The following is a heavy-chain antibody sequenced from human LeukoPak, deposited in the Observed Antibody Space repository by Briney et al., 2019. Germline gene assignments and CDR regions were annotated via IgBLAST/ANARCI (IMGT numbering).Heavy chain of an antibody. CDR2: IKANSGDT. V-gene: IGHV1-2*02. CDR1: GYIFTAYY. D-gene: IGHD5-24*01. J-gene: IGHJ4*02. Sequence: GASVKVSCKASGYIFTAYYLHWVRQAPGQKPEWRGWIKANSGDTNYAQKFQGTGTMTRDTYISIVYMELSGLTAGDTAVSYCTSVGDDYTYWGQGTLVTVSS. CDR3: TSVGDDYTY.